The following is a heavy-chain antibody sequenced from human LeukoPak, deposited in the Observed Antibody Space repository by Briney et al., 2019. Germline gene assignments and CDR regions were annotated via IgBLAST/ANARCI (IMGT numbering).Heavy chain of an antibody. CDR1: GFTFSRYW. Sequence: GGSLRLSCVASGFTFSRYWMTWVRQAPGKGLERVATLIQDGREKHYVDSVKGRFTISRDNTKNSVYLEMKSLRAEDTAVYFCASWGSVAGQRALDYWGQGTLVTVSS. CDR3: ASWGSVAGQRALDY. D-gene: IGHD6-19*01. J-gene: IGHJ4*02. CDR2: LIQDGREK. V-gene: IGHV3-7*03.